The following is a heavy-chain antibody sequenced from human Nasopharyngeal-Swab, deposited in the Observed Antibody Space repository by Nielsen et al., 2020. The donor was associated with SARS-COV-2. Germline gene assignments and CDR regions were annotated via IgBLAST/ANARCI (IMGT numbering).Heavy chain of an antibody. CDR3: AREDDYDILTGYPKPLDY. V-gene: IGHV1-18*01. Sequence: WVRQAPGQGIEWMGWISAYNGNTNYAQKLQGRVTMTTDTSTSTAYMELRSLRSDDTAVYYCAREDDYDILTGYPKPLDYWGQGTLVTVSS. J-gene: IGHJ4*02. CDR2: ISAYNGNT. D-gene: IGHD3-9*01.